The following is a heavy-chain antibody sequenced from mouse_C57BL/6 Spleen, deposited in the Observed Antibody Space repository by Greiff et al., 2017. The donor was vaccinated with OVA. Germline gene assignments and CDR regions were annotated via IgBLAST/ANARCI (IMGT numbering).Heavy chain of an antibody. V-gene: IGHV5-4*01. CDR2: ISDGGSYT. CDR3: ARGIYYYGSSWYFDV. Sequence: EVQRVESGGGLVKPGGSLKLSCAASGFTFSSYAMSWVRQTPEKRLEWVATISDGGSYTYYPDNVKGRFTISRDNAKNNLYLQMSHLKSEDTAMYYCARGIYYYGSSWYFDVWGTGTTVTVSS. J-gene: IGHJ1*03. D-gene: IGHD1-1*01. CDR1: GFTFSSYA.